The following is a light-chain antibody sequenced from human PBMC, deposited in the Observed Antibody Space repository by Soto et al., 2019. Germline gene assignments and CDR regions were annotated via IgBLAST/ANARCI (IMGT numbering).Light chain of an antibody. CDR3: QQYENLPT. J-gene: IGKJ5*01. V-gene: IGKV1-33*01. CDR1: QSISSY. Sequence: DIHMTQSPSSVSASVGDRVTITCRASQSISSYLNWYQQKPGKAPKLLIYAASSLQSGVPSRFSGSGSGTDFTFTISRLQPEDIATYYCQQYENLPTFGQGTRLEIK. CDR2: AAS.